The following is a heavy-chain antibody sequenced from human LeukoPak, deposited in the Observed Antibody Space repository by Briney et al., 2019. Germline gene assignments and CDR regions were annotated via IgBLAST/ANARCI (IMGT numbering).Heavy chain of an antibody. V-gene: IGHV4-30-2*01. CDR3: ARAYYDFWSGPRGWFDP. Sequence: SQTLSLTCAVSGGSISSGGYSWSWIWQPPGKGLEWIGYIYHSGSTYYNPSLKSRVTISVDRSKNQFSLKLSSVTAADTAVYYCARAYYDFWSGPRGWFDPWGQGTLVTVSS. CDR2: IYHSGST. J-gene: IGHJ5*02. D-gene: IGHD3-3*01. CDR1: GGSISSGGYS.